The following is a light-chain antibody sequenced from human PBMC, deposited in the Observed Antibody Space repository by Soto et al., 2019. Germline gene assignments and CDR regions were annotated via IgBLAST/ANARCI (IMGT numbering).Light chain of an antibody. CDR2: GAS. J-gene: IGKJ1*01. Sequence: EIVLTQSPGTLSLSPGERATLSCRASQSVSSSYLAWYQQKPGQAPRLLIYGASSRATGIPDRFSGSGSGTDFTLTISRLEPEDFAVYYCQHPWTFGQGTKV. CDR1: QSVSSSY. V-gene: IGKV3-20*01. CDR3: QHPWT.